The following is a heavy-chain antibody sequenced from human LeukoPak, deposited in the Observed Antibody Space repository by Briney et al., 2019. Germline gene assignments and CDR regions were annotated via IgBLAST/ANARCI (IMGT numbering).Heavy chain of an antibody. CDR1: GGSFSGYY. J-gene: IGHJ4*02. CDR2: INHSGST. V-gene: IGHV4-34*01. D-gene: IGHD1-26*01. CDR3: ARSAIVGAKALYYFDY. Sequence: SETLSLTCAVYGGSFSGYYWSWIRQPPGKGLEWIGEINHSGSTNYNPSLKSRVTISVDTSKNQFSLKLSSVTAADTAVYYCARSAIVGAKALYYFDYWGQGTLVTVSS.